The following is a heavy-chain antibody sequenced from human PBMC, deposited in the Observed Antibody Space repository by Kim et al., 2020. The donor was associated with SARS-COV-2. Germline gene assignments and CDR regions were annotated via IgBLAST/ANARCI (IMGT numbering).Heavy chain of an antibody. V-gene: IGHV3-7*01. CDR2: SEK. J-gene: IGHJ4*02. Sequence: SEKYYLDSAKGRFTISRDKAKNSLYLQMKSLRAEDTAVYYCARDSRTYGDWGQGTLVTVSS. CDR3: ARDSRTYGD. D-gene: IGHD4-17*01.